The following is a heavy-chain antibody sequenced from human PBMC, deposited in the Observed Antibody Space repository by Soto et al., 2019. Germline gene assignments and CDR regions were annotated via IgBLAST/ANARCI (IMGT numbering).Heavy chain of an antibody. D-gene: IGHD5-18*01. Sequence: SETLSLTCAVSGGSISSGNWWSWVRQSPRKGLEWIGEISHSGNTNHNPSLKSRVTISIDKSKNQFSLKLTSVTAADTAVYYCASHRGNTYGPYDYWGQGTXVTVSS. CDR3: ASHRGNTYGPYDY. CDR2: ISHSGNT. V-gene: IGHV4-4*02. J-gene: IGHJ4*02. CDR1: GGSISSGNW.